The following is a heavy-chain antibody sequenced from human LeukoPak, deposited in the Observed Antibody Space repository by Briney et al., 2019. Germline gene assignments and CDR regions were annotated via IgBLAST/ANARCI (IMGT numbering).Heavy chain of an antibody. D-gene: IGHD2-2*01. CDR2: IRYDGSNK. Sequence: GGSLRLSCAASGFTFSSYGMHWVRQAPGKGLEWVAFIRYDGSNKYYADSVKGRFTISRDNSKNTLYLQMNSLRAEDTAVYYCAKERLSYCRSTSCYTFYFDYWGQGTLVTVSS. CDR3: AKERLSYCRSTSCYTFYFDY. V-gene: IGHV3-30*02. J-gene: IGHJ4*02. CDR1: GFTFSSYG.